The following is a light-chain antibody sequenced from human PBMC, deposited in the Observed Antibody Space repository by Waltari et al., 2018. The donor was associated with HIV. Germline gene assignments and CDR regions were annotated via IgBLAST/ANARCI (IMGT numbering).Light chain of an antibody. CDR2: AAS. Sequence: DIQLTQSPSFLPASVGDGVTITCRASQDISSYLAWYQQKPGKAPKLLIYAASTLQSGVPSRFSGSGSGTEFTLTISSLQPEDFASYYCQQVNSFPKTFGQGTKVEIK. CDR3: QQVNSFPKT. V-gene: IGKV1-9*01. CDR1: QDISSY. J-gene: IGKJ1*01.